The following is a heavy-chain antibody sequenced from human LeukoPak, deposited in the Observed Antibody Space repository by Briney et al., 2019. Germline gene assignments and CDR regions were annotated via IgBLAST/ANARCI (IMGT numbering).Heavy chain of an antibody. J-gene: IGHJ4*02. CDR2: ISGSGGST. D-gene: IGHD3-3*01. V-gene: IGHV3-23*01. CDR1: GFTFSSYA. Sequence: GGSLRLSCAASGFTFSSYAMSWVRQAPGKGLEWVSAISGSGGSTYYADSVKGRFTISRDNSKNTLYLQMNSLTAEDTAIYFCAKDGGFWSGYYPYWGQGTLVTVSA. CDR3: AKDGGFWSGYYPY.